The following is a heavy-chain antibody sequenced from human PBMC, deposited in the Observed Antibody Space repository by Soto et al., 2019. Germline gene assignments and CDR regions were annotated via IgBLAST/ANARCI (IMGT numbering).Heavy chain of an antibody. CDR2: ISGSGGST. J-gene: IGHJ3*02. CDR1: GFTFSSYA. Sequence: EVQLLESGGGLVQPGGSLRLSCAASGFTFSSYAMSWVRQAPGKGLEWVSAISGSGGSTYYADSVKGRFTISRDNSKNTLYLQMNSLRAEDTAVYYCACRHYDYIWGSYRTESAFDIWGQGTMVTVSS. D-gene: IGHD3-16*02. V-gene: IGHV3-23*01. CDR3: ACRHYDYIWGSYRTESAFDI.